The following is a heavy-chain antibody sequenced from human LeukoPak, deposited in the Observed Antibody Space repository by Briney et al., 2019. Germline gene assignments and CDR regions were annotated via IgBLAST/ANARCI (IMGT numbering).Heavy chain of an antibody. Sequence: PGRSLRLSCAASGSTFDDYGMSWVRRAPGKGLEWDSGINWNGGSTGYADSVKGRFTISRDNSKNTLYLQMNSLRVDDTAVYYCGRDRGGVNYVDYWGQGSLVTVSS. CDR2: INWNGGST. V-gene: IGHV3-20*04. J-gene: IGHJ4*02. CDR3: GRDRGGVNYVDY. CDR1: GSTFDDYG. D-gene: IGHD3-10*01.